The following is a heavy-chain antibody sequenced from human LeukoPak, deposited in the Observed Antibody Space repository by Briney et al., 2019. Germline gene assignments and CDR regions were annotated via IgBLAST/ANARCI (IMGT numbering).Heavy chain of an antibody. J-gene: IGHJ6*03. V-gene: IGHV1-69*06. Sequence: AASVKVSCKASGGTFSSYAISWVRQAPGQGLEWMGGIIPIFGTANYAQKFQGRVTITAGKSTSTVYMELSSLRSEDTAVYYCARAYCGGDCYRSYYYYMDVWGKGTTVTVSS. CDR2: IIPIFGTA. D-gene: IGHD2-21*02. CDR3: ARAYCGGDCYRSYYYYMDV. CDR1: GGTFSSYA.